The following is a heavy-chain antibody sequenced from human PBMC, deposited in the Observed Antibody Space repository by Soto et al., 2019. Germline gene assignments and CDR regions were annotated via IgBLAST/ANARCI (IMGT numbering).Heavy chain of an antibody. V-gene: IGHV3-33*01. CDR3: ARGGYCSSTSCYEDNWFDP. CDR1: GFTFSSYG. CDR2: IRYDGSNK. Sequence: GGSLRLSCAASGFTFSSYGMHWVRQAPGKGLEWVAVIRYDGSNKYYADSVKGRFTISRDNSKNTLYLQMNSLRAEDTAVYYCARGGYCSSTSCYEDNWFDPWGQGTLVTVSS. D-gene: IGHD2-2*01. J-gene: IGHJ5*02.